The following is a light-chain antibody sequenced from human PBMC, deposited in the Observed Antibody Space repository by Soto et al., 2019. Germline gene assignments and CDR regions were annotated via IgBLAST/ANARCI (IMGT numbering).Light chain of an antibody. J-gene: IGKJ1*01. Sequence: EILFTPSPATLAFSPGERATLSFRASQSVSDKLAWYQQKPGQAPRLLIYHASARATGIPARFSGSGSGTEFTLTISGLQSEDFAVYYCQQYNNWPPWTFGQGTKVDIK. CDR2: HAS. CDR1: QSVSDK. V-gene: IGKV3-15*01. CDR3: QQYNNWPPWT.